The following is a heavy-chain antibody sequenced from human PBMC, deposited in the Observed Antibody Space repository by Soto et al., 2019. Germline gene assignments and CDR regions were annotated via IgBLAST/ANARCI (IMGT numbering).Heavy chain of an antibody. Sequence: GXSLRLACAASGFTFSDYYMSWIRQAPGNGLEWVVVISYDGSNKYYADSVKGRFTISRDNSKKTLYLQMNSLRAEDTAVYYCAKDQWLAQSYWGQGTLVTVSS. CDR2: ISYDGSNK. V-gene: IGHV3-30*18. CDR1: GFTFSDYY. J-gene: IGHJ4*02. D-gene: IGHD6-19*01. CDR3: AKDQWLAQSY.